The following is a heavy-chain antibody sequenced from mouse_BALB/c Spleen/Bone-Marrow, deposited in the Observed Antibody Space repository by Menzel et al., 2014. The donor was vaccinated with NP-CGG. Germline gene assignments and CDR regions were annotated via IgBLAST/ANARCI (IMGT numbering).Heavy chain of an antibody. CDR2: INPYNDGT. CDR3: ARGAYDYDGDWFAY. J-gene: IGHJ3*01. V-gene: IGHV1-14*01. D-gene: IGHD2-4*01. Sequence: QLQQSGPELVKPGASVKMSCKASGYTFTSYVIHWVKQKPGQGLEWIGYINPYNDGTKYNEKFKGKATLTSDKSSSTAYMELSSLTSEDSAVYYCARGAYDYDGDWFAYWGQGTLVTXSA. CDR1: GYTFTSYV.